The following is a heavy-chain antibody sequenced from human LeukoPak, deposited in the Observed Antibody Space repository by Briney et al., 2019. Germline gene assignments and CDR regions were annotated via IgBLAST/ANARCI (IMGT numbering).Heavy chain of an antibody. Sequence: PGGSLRLPCAASGFTFSSYAMHWVRQAPGKGLEWVAVISYDGSNKYYADSVKGRFTISRDNSKNTLYLQMNSLRAEDTAVYYCARDPGAGPFDYWGQGTLVTVSS. D-gene: IGHD1-26*01. CDR3: ARDPGAGPFDY. CDR1: GFTFSSYA. J-gene: IGHJ4*02. V-gene: IGHV3-30*04. CDR2: ISYDGSNK.